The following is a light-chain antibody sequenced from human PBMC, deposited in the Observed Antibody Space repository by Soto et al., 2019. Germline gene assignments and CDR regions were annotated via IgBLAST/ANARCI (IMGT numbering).Light chain of an antibody. CDR2: AAS. CDR1: QSISSY. V-gene: IGKV1-39*01. Sequence: IQMTRCASSLSASVGDIVSITCRASQSISSYLNWYQQKPGKAPKLLIYAASSLQSGVPSRFSGSVSGTDFTLTISSLQPEDFATYYCQQSYSTPRTFGQGTKVDIK. CDR3: QQSYSTPRT. J-gene: IGKJ1*01.